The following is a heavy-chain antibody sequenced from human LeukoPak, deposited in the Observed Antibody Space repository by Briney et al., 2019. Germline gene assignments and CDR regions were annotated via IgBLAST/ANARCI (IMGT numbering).Heavy chain of an antibody. V-gene: IGHV4-4*02. Sequence: SETLSLTCAVSGGSISSSNWWSWVRQPPGKGLEWIGEIYHSGSTNYNPSLKSRVTISVDKSKNQFSLKLSSVTAADTAVYYCARHAYYYDRSGSYEAFDIWGQGTMVTVSS. CDR1: GGSISSSNW. J-gene: IGHJ3*02. D-gene: IGHD3-22*01. CDR3: ARHAYYYDRSGSYEAFDI. CDR2: IYHSGST.